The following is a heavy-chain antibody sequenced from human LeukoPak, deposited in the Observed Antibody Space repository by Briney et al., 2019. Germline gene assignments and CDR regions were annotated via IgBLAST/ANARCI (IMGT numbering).Heavy chain of an antibody. J-gene: IGHJ4*02. D-gene: IGHD3-10*01. V-gene: IGHV4-28*01. CDR1: GYSITSSSW. CDR3: ARKENVYYYFDY. CDR2: IYHSGTT. Sequence: SDALSLTCAVSGYSITSSSWWGWIRQPPGKGLEWIGYIYHSGTTYYNPSLQSRVTMSVDTSKNQFSLKLSSVTAVDTAVYYCARKENVYYYFDYWGQGTLVTVSS.